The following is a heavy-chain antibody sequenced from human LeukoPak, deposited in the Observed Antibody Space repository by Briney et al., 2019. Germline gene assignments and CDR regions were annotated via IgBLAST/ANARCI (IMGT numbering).Heavy chain of an antibody. CDR2: ISSSSSYI. V-gene: IGHV3-21*01. Sequence: GGPLRLSCAASGFTFSSYSMNGVRQAPGKGLVGVSSISSSSSYIYYADSVKGRFTISRDNAKNSLYLQMNSLRAEDTAVYYCARVEYCSSTSCPWDYWGQGTLVTVSS. J-gene: IGHJ4*02. CDR3: ARVEYCSSTSCPWDY. D-gene: IGHD2-2*01. CDR1: GFTFSSYS.